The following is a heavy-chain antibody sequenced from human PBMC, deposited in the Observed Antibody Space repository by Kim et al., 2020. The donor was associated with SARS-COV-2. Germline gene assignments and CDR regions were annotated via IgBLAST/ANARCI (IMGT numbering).Heavy chain of an antibody. J-gene: IGHJ4*02. CDR2: IYYDGNT. CDR1: GFSVNRFY. V-gene: IGHV3-53*01. Sequence: GGSLRLSCAASGFSVNRFYMTWVRQAPGKGLEWVSVIYYDGNTDYADSVRGRFTISRDSSKNTLYLQMNSLTVEDTGVYYCARDHLDGYNIWGQGTLVTVSS. CDR3: ARDHLDGYNI. D-gene: IGHD5-12*01.